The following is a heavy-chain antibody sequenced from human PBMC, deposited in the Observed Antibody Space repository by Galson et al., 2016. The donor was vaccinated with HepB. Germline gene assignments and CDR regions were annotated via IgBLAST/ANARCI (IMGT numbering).Heavy chain of an antibody. J-gene: IGHJ4*02. CDR2: IYWDNDK. Sequence: PALVKPPQTLTLTCTFSGFSLGMSDVGVGWIRQSPGKALECLALIYWDNDKRYSPSLNNRLTITKDTSKNQVVLKMTNMDPVDTGTYYCAHTRRWPGHYFDFGGQGALVTVSS. CDR1: GFSLGMSDVG. CDR3: AHTRRWPGHYFDF. D-gene: IGHD5-24*01. V-gene: IGHV2-5*02.